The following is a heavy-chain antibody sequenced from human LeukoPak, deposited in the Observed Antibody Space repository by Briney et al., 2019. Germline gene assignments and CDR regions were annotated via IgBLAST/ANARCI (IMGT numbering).Heavy chain of an antibody. J-gene: IGHJ4*02. CDR3: ARVSPSTVAMFDY. D-gene: IGHD4-23*01. CDR2: IYYSGST. V-gene: IGHV4-59*11. Sequence: SETLSLTCTVSGGSISSHYWSWIRQPPGKGLEWIGYIYYSGSTNYNPSLKSRVTISVDTSKNQFFLKLSSVTAADTAVYYCARVSPSTVAMFDYWGQGTLVTVSS. CDR1: GGSISSHY.